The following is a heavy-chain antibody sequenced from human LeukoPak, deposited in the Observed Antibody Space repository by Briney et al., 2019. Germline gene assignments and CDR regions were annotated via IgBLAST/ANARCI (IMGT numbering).Heavy chain of an antibody. CDR3: ARVGVRGDVIADFDY. J-gene: IGHJ4*02. CDR1: GYTFTDYY. CDR2: INPNSGGT. Sequence: ASVKVSYKASGYTFTDYYIHWVRQAPGQGLEWMGWINPNSGGTNYAQKFQGRVTMTRDTSISTAYMELSRVTSDDTAVYYCARVGVRGDVIADFDYWGQGTLVTVSS. D-gene: IGHD3-10*01. V-gene: IGHV1-2*02.